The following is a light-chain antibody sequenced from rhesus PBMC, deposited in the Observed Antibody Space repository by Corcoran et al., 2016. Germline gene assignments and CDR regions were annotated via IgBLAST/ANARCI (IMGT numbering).Light chain of an antibody. V-gene: IGKV1-22*01. Sequence: DIQMTQSPSSLSASVGDTVTSTCRASKSISSWLDWYQQKPWKAPKLLIYKASNLQSGVPSRFSGRGSRTDFTSTLSSLQPEDFATYYCQQYSRSPYSFGQGTKVEIK. CDR3: QQYSRSPYS. CDR1: KSISSW. J-gene: IGKJ2*01. CDR2: KAS.